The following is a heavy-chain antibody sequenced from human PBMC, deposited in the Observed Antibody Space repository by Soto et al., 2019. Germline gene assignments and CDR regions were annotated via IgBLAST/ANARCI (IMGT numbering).Heavy chain of an antibody. Sequence: QVQLQESGPGLVKPSGTLSLTCAVSGASISSDNRWTWVRQPPGEGLEWIGEISQSGTTKYNPSLASRVTISVDKSKNQFSLRLTSMTAADTAAYYCAKKVPAALRLYYFFGLDVWGQGTTVTVSS. V-gene: IGHV4-4*02. D-gene: IGHD2-15*01. CDR1: GASISSDNR. CDR2: ISQSGTT. CDR3: AKKVPAALRLYYFFGLDV. J-gene: IGHJ6*02.